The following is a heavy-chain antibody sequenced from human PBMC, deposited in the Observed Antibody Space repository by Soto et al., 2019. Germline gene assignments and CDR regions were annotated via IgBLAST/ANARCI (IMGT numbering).Heavy chain of an antibody. J-gene: IGHJ6*02. CDR2: ISYDGSNK. V-gene: IGHV3-30*18. CDR1: GFTFSSYG. D-gene: IGHD3-10*01. CDR3: AKDLLVSDYYDGMDV. Sequence: QVQLVESGGGVVQPGRSLRLSCAASGFTFSSYGMHWVRQAPGKGLERVAVISYDGSNKYYADSVKGRFTISRDNSKNTLYLQMNSLRAEDTAVYYCAKDLLVSDYYDGMDVWGQGSTVTVS.